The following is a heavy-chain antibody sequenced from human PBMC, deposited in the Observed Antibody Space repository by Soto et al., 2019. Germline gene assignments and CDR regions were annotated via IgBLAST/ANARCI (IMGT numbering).Heavy chain of an antibody. Sequence: QVELQQWGAGLLKPSETLSLTCGVYGGSFRNYYWCWVRQPPGKGLEWLGEVNHSGEATYNTSIQSRVSISLDTSNNHFSLKMTAVTAADTDIYFCARAERGPRSWFDPCGQVPQVTVSS. J-gene: IGHJ5*02. V-gene: IGHV4-34*02. CDR2: VNHSGEA. CDR1: GGSFRNYY. CDR3: ARAERGPRSWFDP. D-gene: IGHD3-10*01.